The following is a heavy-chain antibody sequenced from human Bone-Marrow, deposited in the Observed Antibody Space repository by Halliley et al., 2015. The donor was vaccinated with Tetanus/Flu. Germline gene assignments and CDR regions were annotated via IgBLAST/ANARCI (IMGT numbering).Heavy chain of an antibody. CDR2: MDPGGSYP. D-gene: IGHD1-7*01. CDR3: ARLELDWYFDV. V-gene: IGHV5-10-1*01. J-gene: IGHJ2*01. Sequence: LEWMGRMDPGGSYPVYSPSFQGLITIPADKSISTAYVQWNSLQASDTAMYYCARLELDWYFDVWGRGTPVTVSS.